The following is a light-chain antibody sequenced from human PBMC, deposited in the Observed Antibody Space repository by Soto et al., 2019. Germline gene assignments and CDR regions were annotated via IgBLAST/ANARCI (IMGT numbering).Light chain of an antibody. J-gene: IGLJ1*01. CDR2: DDG. CDR1: NIESKS. Sequence: SYALTQPPSVSVAPGQTARIPCGGNNIESKSVHWYQQKPGQPPVLVVYDDGDRPSGIPERFSGSNSGNTATLTISRVEAGDEADYYRHVWDSSSDQYVFGTGTKVTVL. CDR3: HVWDSSSDQYV. V-gene: IGLV3-21*02.